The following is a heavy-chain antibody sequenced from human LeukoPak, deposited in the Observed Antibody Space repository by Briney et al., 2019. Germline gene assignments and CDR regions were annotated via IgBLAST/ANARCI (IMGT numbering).Heavy chain of an antibody. J-gene: IGHJ4*02. CDR2: ISDSGDYT. CDR1: GFTFSSYA. V-gene: IGHV3-23*01. D-gene: IGHD5-18*01. CDR3: ARGRGGYSYGSSFDY. Sequence: GGSLRLSCAGSGFTFSSYAMSWVRQAPGQGLEWVSVISDSGDYTSYADSVRGRFTISRDNSRNTLYLQMISLRPEDTAVYYCARGRGGYSYGSSFDYWGQGTLVTVSS.